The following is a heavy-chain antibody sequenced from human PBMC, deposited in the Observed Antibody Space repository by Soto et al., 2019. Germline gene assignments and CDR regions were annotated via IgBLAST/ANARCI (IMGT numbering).Heavy chain of an antibody. V-gene: IGHV4-59*01. CDR2: MYYSGST. CDR3: ARLGYCSGGSCYPEYNWFDP. Sequence: SETLSLTCTVSGGSISSYYWTWIRQLPGKGLERIGYMYYSGSTNYNPSLKSRVTISVDTSKNQFSLKLSSVTAVDTAVYYCARLGYCSGGSCYPEYNWFDPWGQGTLVTVSS. D-gene: IGHD2-15*01. J-gene: IGHJ5*02. CDR1: GGSISSYY.